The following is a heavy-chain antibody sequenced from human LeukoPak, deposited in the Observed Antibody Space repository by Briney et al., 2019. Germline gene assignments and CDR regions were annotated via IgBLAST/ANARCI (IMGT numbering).Heavy chain of an antibody. D-gene: IGHD2-8*01. CDR3: ARGCGLDV. CDR2: ISSSSSTR. Sequence: GGSLRLSCAASGFTFRSYSMNWVRQAPGKGLEWVSYISSSSSTRYYADSVKGRFTISRDNAKNSLYLQMSNLRAEDTAVYFCARGCGLDVWGQGATVTVSS. V-gene: IGHV3-48*01. CDR1: GFTFRSYS. J-gene: IGHJ6*02.